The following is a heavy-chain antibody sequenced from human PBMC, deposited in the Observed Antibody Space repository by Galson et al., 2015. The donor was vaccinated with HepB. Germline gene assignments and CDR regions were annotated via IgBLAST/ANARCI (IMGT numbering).Heavy chain of an antibody. CDR1: GHTLTELS. J-gene: IGHJ4*02. D-gene: IGHD3-10*01. Sequence: VKVSCKVSGHTLTELSIHWVRQAPGKGLEWMGGFDPEDGERSSAQRFQGRVTLTEDTSTDTAYMELNSLGSADTAVYYCITDGYSGSGGSTFDYWGQGTLVTVSS. V-gene: IGHV1-24*01. CDR3: ITDGYSGSGGSTFDY. CDR2: FDPEDGER.